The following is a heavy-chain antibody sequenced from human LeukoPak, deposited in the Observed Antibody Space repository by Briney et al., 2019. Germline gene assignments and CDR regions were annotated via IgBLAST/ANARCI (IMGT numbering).Heavy chain of an antibody. V-gene: IGHV4-34*01. J-gene: IGHJ4*02. Sequence: PSQTLSLTCTLSGGSISSYYWSWIRQPPGKGLEWIGEINHSGSTNYNRSLKSRVTISVDTYKNQCSLKLSSVTATDTAVYYCARGIVRRVSNPGYWGQGTLVTVSS. CDR2: INHSGST. CDR3: ARGIVRRVSNPGY. D-gene: IGHD1-14*01. CDR1: GGSISSYY.